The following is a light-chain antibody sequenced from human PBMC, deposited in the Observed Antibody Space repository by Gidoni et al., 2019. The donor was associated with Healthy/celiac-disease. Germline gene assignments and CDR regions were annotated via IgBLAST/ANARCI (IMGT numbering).Light chain of an antibody. V-gene: IGKV1-33*01. CDR3: QQYDNLPWT. J-gene: IGKJ1*01. CDR2: DAS. CDR1: QDISNY. Sequence: DIQLPQSPSSLSASVGDRVTITCQASQDISNYLNWYQQKPGKAPKLLIYDASNLETGVPSRFSGSGSGTDFTVTISSLQPEDIATYYCQQYDNLPWTFXQXTKVEIK.